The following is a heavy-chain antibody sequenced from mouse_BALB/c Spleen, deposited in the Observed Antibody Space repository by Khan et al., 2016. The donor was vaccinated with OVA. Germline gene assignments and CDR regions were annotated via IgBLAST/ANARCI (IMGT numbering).Heavy chain of an antibody. D-gene: IGHD2-1*01. CDR1: GYTFSSYW. CDR3: ARSGNYRGALDY. Sequence: QVQLKQSGAELMKPGASVKISCKATGYTFSSYWIEWVKQRPGHGLEWIGEILPGSGNTNYNEKFKGKATFTADPSSNTAYMQLSSLTSEDSAVYYCARSGNYRGALDYWGQGTSVTVSS. V-gene: IGHV1-9*01. J-gene: IGHJ4*01. CDR2: ILPGSGNT.